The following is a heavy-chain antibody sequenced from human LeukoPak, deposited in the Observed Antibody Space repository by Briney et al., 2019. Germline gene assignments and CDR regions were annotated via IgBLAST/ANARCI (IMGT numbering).Heavy chain of an antibody. D-gene: IGHD6-19*01. V-gene: IGHV3-33*01. CDR3: ARDHSSGWYSDYFEY. Sequence: RSGGSLRLSCAASGFTFSSDGMHWVRQAPGKVLGMVAVIWYDGSNKYYADSVKGRFTIYRDNYKNTLYLQMHSQRAEDRAVYHCARDHSSGWYSDYFEYWGQGTLVSVFS. J-gene: IGHJ4*02. CDR1: GFTFSSDG. CDR2: IWYDGSNK.